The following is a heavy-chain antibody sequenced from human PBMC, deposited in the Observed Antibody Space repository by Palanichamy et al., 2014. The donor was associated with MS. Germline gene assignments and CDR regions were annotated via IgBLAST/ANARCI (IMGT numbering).Heavy chain of an antibody. D-gene: IGHD3-22*01. V-gene: IGHV3-33*01. J-gene: IGHJ4*02. Sequence: QVQLVESGGGVVQPGRSLRLSCAASGFTFSSYGMHWVRQAPGKGLEWVAVIWYDGSNKYYADSVKGRFTISRDNSKNTLYLQMNSLRAEDTAVYYCARDRDYYDSSGYYRRFDYWGQGTLVTVSS. CDR1: GFTFSSYG. CDR3: ARDRDYYDSSGYYRRFDY. CDR2: IWYDGSNK.